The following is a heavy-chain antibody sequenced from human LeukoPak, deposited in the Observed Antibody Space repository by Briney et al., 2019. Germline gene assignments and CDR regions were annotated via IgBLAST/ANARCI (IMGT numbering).Heavy chain of an antibody. J-gene: IGHJ5*02. CDR1: GYSFTSYD. CDR3: ARGWVYYDSSGYDLDP. Sequence: HVASVKVSCKASGYSFTSYDINWVRQATGRGREWMGWMNPNSGNTGYAQKFQGRVTMTRNTSISTAYMELSSLRSEDTAVYYCARGWVYYDSSGYDLDPWGQGTLVTVSS. D-gene: IGHD3-22*01. V-gene: IGHV1-8*01. CDR2: MNPNSGNT.